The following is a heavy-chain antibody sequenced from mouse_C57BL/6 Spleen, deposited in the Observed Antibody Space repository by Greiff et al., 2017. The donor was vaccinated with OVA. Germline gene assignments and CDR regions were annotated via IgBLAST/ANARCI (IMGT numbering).Heavy chain of an antibody. CDR1: GFSLTSYG. V-gene: IGHV2-5*01. Sequence: VQLQQSGPGLVQPSQSLSITCTVSGFSLTSYGVHWVRQSPGKGLEWLGVIWRGGSTDYNAAFMSRLSITKDNSKSQVFFKRNRLRAYDTALYYFAILTRAYAMDYWGQGTSVTVSS. D-gene: IGHD1-2*01. CDR3: AILTRAYAMDY. CDR2: IWRGGST. J-gene: IGHJ4*01.